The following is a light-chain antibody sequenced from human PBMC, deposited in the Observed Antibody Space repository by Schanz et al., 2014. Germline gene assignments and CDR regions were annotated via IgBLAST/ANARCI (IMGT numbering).Light chain of an antibody. V-gene: IGKV3-20*01. CDR1: QSVSSN. Sequence: EIVMTQSQATLSVSPGERATLSCRASQSVSSNLAWYQQKPGQAPRLLIYGASSRATGIPDRFSGSGSVTIFTLTISRLEPEDFAVYYCQQYGSSPRTFGQGTKVEIK. J-gene: IGKJ1*01. CDR3: QQYGSSPRT. CDR2: GAS.